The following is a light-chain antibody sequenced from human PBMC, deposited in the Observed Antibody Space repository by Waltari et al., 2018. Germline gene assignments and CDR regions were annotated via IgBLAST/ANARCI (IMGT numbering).Light chain of an antibody. CDR1: QSVDRY. CDR2: DTF. J-gene: IGKJ5*01. V-gene: IGKV3-11*01. CDR3: QQRLNWPPVT. Sequence: ETLMTQSPATLSLSPGERATLSCRASQSVDRYLAWYQQKPGQAPRLLIYDTFFRATGIPARFSGSGSGTDFTLTISSLEPEDFAVYYCQQRLNWPPVTFGQGTRLEIK.